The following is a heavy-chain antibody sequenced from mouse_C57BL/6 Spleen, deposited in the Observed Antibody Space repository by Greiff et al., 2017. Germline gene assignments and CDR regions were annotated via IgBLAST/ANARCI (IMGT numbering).Heavy chain of an antibody. CDR3: ARETYYDYDGYFDV. V-gene: IGHV5-4*01. Sequence: VQLKESGGGLVKPGGSLKLSCAASGFTFSSYAMSWVRQTPEKRLEWVATISDGGSYTYYPDNVKGRFTISRDNAKNNLYLQMSHLKSEDTAMYYCARETYYDYDGYFDVWGTGTTVTVSS. J-gene: IGHJ1*03. D-gene: IGHD2-4*01. CDR2: ISDGGSYT. CDR1: GFTFSSYA.